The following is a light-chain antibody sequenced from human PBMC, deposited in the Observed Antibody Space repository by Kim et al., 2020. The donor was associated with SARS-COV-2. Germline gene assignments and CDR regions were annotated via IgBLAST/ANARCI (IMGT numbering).Light chain of an antibody. CDR1: SRDVGGFDF. V-gene: IGLV2-11*01. CDR2: NII. CDR3: CSYAGVYTWR. J-gene: IGLJ2*01. Sequence: QSALAQPRSVSGSPGQSVTISCTGTSRDVGGFDFVSWYQQHPGEAPKLIIYNIIERPSGVPDRFSGSKSGNTASLTISGLRAEDEAHYYCCSYAGVYTWRFGGGTQLTVL.